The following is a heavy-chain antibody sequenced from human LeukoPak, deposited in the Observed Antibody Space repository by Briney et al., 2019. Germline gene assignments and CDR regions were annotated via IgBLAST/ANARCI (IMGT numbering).Heavy chain of an antibody. V-gene: IGHV1-8*01. CDR1: GYTFTSYD. J-gene: IGHJ5*02. D-gene: IGHD3-10*01. Sequence: GASVKVSCKASGYTFTSYDINWVRQATGQGLEWMGWMNPNSGNTGYAQKFQGRVTMTRNTSISTAYMELSSLRSEDTAVYYCARGEYYYGSGIDSSWFDPWGQGTLVTVSS. CDR2: MNPNSGNT. CDR3: ARGEYYYGSGIDSSWFDP.